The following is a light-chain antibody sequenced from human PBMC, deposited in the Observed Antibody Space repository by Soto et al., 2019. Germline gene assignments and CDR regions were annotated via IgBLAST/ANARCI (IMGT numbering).Light chain of an antibody. V-gene: IGKV4-1*01. J-gene: IGKJ5*01. CDR1: QSVLYSSNNRNY. Sequence: DIVMTQSPDSLAVSLGERVTINCKSSQSVLYSSNNRNYLAWYQQKPGQPPKLLIYWASTRESGVPDRFSGSGSGTDFTLTISSLQAEDVAVYYCQQRTSWPITFGQGTRLEIK. CDR2: WAS. CDR3: QQRTSWPIT.